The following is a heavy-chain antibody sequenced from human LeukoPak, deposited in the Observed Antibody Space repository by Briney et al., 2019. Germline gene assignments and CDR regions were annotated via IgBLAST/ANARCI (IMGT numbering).Heavy chain of an antibody. V-gene: IGHV3-53*01. Sequence: GGSLRLSCAASGFTVSSNYMTWVRQAPGKGLEWVSIIYSGGRTFYADSVKGRLTISRDNSKSTLYLQMNSLRAEDTAVYYCARVRGVYYYYGMDVWGQGTTVTVS. CDR1: GFTVSSNY. CDR3: ARVRGVYYYYGMDV. CDR2: IYSGGRT. J-gene: IGHJ6*02. D-gene: IGHD2-8*01.